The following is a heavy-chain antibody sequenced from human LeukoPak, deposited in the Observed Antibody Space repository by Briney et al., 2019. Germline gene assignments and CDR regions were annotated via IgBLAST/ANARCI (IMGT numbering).Heavy chain of an antibody. CDR1: GFTFSSYS. D-gene: IGHD7-27*01. V-gene: IGHV3-21*01. CDR2: ISSSSSYI. Sequence: GGSLRLSCAASGFTFSSYSMNWVRQAPGKGLEWVSSISSSSSYIYYADSVKGRFTISREHAKNSLYLQMNSLRAEDTAVYYCASSSGDGDWFDPWGQGTLVTVSS. CDR3: ASSSGDGDWFDP. J-gene: IGHJ5*02.